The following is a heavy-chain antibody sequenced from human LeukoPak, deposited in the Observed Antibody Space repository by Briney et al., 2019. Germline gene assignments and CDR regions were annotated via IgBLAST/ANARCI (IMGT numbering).Heavy chain of an antibody. D-gene: IGHD5-18*01. CDR2: IDLSGSVL. CDR3: ARVSRGYSYGAFDI. Sequence: GGFLRLSCAASGFTFSDYTMNWVRQAPGKGLEWVSYIDLSGSVLYYVDSVKGRFTISRDNAKNSLYLQMNSLRAEDTAVYYCARVSRGYSYGAFDIWGQGTMVTVSS. V-gene: IGHV3-48*04. CDR1: GFTFSDYT. J-gene: IGHJ3*02.